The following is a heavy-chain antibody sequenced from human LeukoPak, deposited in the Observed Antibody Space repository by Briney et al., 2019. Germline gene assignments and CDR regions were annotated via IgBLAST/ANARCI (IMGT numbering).Heavy chain of an antibody. CDR3: AQSRGYYDSSGYYYALDY. Sequence: ASVKVSCKASGGTFSSYAISWVRQAPGQGLGWMGGIIPIFGTANYAQKFQGRVTITADESTSTAYMELSSLRSEDTAVYYCAQSRGYYDSSGYYYALDYWGQGTLVTVSS. CDR1: GGTFSSYA. D-gene: IGHD3-22*01. J-gene: IGHJ4*02. CDR2: IIPIFGTA. V-gene: IGHV1-69*13.